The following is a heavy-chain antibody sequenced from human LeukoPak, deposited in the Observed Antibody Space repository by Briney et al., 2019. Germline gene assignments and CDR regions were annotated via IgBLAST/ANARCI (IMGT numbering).Heavy chain of an antibody. CDR2: ISAYNGNT. CDR3: ARVADTAMVTPYWYFDL. V-gene: IGHV1-18*01. CDR1: GYTFTSYG. D-gene: IGHD5-18*01. J-gene: IGHJ2*01. Sequence: ASVKVSCKASGYTFTSYGISWVRQAPGQGLEWMGWISAYNGNTNYAQKLQGRVTMTTDTSTSTAYMELRSLRSDDTAVYYCARVADTAMVTPYWYFDLWGRGTLVTVSS.